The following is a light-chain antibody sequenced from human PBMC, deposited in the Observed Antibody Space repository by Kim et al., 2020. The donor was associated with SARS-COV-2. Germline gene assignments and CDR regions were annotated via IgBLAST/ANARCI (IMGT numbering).Light chain of an antibody. CDR3: NQYYSIPYS. CDR1: QNVLYSCNNKNY. J-gene: IGKJ2*03. Sequence: RATINCNSSQNVLYSCNNKNYLSWYQQTPGQPPKLLIYWASTRESGVPYRFSGSVSGTDFTLTISNLQAEDVAVYYCNQYYSIPYSFGQGTKLEI. CDR2: WAS. V-gene: IGKV4-1*01.